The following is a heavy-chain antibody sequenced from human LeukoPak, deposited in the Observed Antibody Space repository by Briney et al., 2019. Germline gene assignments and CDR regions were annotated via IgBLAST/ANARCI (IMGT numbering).Heavy chain of an antibody. Sequence: SGGSLRLSCAASGFTFLDYAMHWVRQVPGKGLEWVSGITWNSGSVLYADSVRGRFTISRDNAKNSLYLQMNSLRPEDMAFYYCAKGLGLASLIVDALDMWGQGTMVTV. V-gene: IGHV3-9*03. J-gene: IGHJ3*02. D-gene: IGHD3/OR15-3a*01. CDR2: ITWNSGSV. CDR3: AKGLGLASLIVDALDM. CDR1: GFTFLDYA.